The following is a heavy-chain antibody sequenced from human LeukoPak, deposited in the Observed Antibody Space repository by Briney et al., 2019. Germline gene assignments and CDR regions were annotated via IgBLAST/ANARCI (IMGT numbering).Heavy chain of an antibody. Sequence: GGSLRLSCAASGFTVSSNYMSWVRQAPGKGLEWVSVISGSGGSTYYADSVKGRFTISRDNSKNTLYLQMNSLRAEDTAVYYCAKGVRAVAHQPVDYWGQGTLVTVSS. CDR2: ISGSGGST. D-gene: IGHD6-19*01. CDR1: GFTVSSNY. J-gene: IGHJ4*02. CDR3: AKGVRAVAHQPVDY. V-gene: IGHV3-23*01.